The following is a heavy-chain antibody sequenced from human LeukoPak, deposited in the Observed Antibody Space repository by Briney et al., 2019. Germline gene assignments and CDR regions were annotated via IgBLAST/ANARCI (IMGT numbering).Heavy chain of an antibody. CDR2: ISCDATQK. Sequence: GGSLRLSCTASGFPFSDYTMHWLRQAPGKGLEWVAVISCDATQKYYVDSVQGRFTISRDNSRNTLYLQMNSLRPEDTAFYFCARAPSAAWHNFDYWGQGTLVTVSS. CDR1: GFPFSDYT. V-gene: IGHV3-30*04. D-gene: IGHD1-26*01. J-gene: IGHJ4*01. CDR3: ARAPSAAWHNFDY.